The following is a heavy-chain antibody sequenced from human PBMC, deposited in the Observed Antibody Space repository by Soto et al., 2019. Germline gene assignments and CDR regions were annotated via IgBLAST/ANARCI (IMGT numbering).Heavy chain of an antibody. CDR2: INAAKGNT. V-gene: IGHV1-3*01. D-gene: IGHD2-2*02. Sequence: QVQLVQSGAEGKKPGASVKVSCKASGYTFTSDAMHWVRQAPGQRLGWMGWINAAKGNTKYSQKLQGRVTLTRDTSASTAYMEVSSLRSEATAVYYCAKGKGPAATPVWIDYWGQGTLVTVSS. CDR3: AKGKGPAATPVWIDY. CDR1: GYTFTSDA. J-gene: IGHJ4*02.